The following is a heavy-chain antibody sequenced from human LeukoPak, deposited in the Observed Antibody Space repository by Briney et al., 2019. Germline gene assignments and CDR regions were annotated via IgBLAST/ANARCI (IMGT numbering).Heavy chain of an antibody. D-gene: IGHD3-10*01. CDR1: GYTFTSYD. J-gene: IGHJ4*02. CDR3: ARGRRMVRGVIRGPYYFDY. Sequence: ASVKVSCKASGYTFTSYDINWVRQATGQGLEWMGWMNPISGNTGYAQKFQGRVTMTRNTSISTAYMELSSLRSEDTAVYYCARGRRMVRGVIRGPYYFDYWGQGTLVTVSS. V-gene: IGHV1-8*01. CDR2: MNPISGNT.